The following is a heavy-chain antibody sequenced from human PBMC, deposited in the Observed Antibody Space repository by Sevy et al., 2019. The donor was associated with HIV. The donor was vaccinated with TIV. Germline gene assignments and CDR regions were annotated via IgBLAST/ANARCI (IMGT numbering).Heavy chain of an antibody. CDR3: ARGDTIFGVAQTGGAFDI. Sequence: GGCLRLSCAASGFTFSSYDMHWVRQATGKGLEWVSAIGTAGDTYYPGSVKGRFTISRENAKNSLYLQMNSLRAGDTAVYYCARGDTIFGVAQTGGAFDIWGQGTMVTVSS. D-gene: IGHD3-3*01. CDR2: IGTAGDT. J-gene: IGHJ3*02. CDR1: GFTFSSYD. V-gene: IGHV3-13*01.